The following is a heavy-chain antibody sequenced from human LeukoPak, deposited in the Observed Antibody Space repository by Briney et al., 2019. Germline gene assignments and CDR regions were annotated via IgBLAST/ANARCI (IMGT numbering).Heavy chain of an antibody. CDR1: GFTLSSCG. Sequence: PGGSLRLSRAASGFTLSSCGMHWVRQAPGKGLEWVAVITYDGITTYFDDSLKGRFTISRDTSKSMLYLQMNSLRPEDTAVYYCVKEQSSGNYRTADFWGQGTLVTVSS. D-gene: IGHD3-10*01. J-gene: IGHJ4*02. V-gene: IGHV3-30*18. CDR3: VKEQSSGNYRTADF. CDR2: ITYDGITT.